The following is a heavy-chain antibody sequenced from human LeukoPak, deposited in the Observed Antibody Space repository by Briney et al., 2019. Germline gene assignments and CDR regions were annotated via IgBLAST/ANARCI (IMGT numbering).Heavy chain of an antibody. V-gene: IGHV4-34*01. CDR1: GRSFSGYY. D-gene: IGHD3-10*01. J-gene: IGHJ6*04. Sequence: SETLSLTCAVYGRSFSGYYWSWIRQPPGKGLEWIGEINHSGSTNYNPSLKSRVTISVDTSKNQFSLKLSSVTAADTAVYYCAGSIYGSGIPPRYYYYGMDVWGKGTTVTVSS. CDR2: INHSGST. CDR3: AGSIYGSGIPPRYYYYGMDV.